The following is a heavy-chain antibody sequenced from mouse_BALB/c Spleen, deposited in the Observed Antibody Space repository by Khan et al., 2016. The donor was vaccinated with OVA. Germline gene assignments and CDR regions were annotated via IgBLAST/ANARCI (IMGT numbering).Heavy chain of an antibody. V-gene: IGHV9-3-1*01. Sequence: QIQLVQSGPELKKPGETVKISCKASGYTFTNYGMNWVKQSPGKALKWMGWINTYTGEPTYDDDFKGRFALSLETSASSAYLQINNLKNEDTAILCCARPRYDSESLDYWGQGTSVTVSA. J-gene: IGHJ4*01. CDR3: ARPRYDSESLDY. D-gene: IGHD1-1*01. CDR1: GYTFTNYG. CDR2: INTYTGEP.